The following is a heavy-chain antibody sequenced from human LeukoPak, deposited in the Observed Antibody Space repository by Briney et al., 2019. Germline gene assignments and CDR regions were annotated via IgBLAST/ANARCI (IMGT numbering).Heavy chain of an antibody. V-gene: IGHV4-34*01. Sequence: SETLSLTCAVYGGSFSGYYWSWVRQPPGKGLEWIGEIYHSGSTNYNPSLKSRVTISVDKSKNQFSLKLSSVTAADTAVYYCARNLIAVAGIYFDYWGQGTLVTVSS. J-gene: IGHJ4*02. CDR3: ARNLIAVAGIYFDY. D-gene: IGHD6-19*01. CDR1: GGSFSGYY. CDR2: IYHSGST.